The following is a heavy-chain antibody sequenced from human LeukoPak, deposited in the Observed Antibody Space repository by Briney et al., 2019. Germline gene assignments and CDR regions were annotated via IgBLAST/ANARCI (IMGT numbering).Heavy chain of an antibody. Sequence: GGSLRLSCAASGFTFRSDAMSGVRQAPGKRLERVSAISTSGASTYYADSVKGRFTISRDNSKDTLYLQMNSLRAEDTAAYYCAKKGYDSSGFYYPLVGWGQGTLVTVSS. J-gene: IGHJ4*02. D-gene: IGHD3-22*01. CDR1: GFTFRSDA. CDR3: AKKGYDSSGFYYPLVG. V-gene: IGHV3-23*01. CDR2: ISTSGAST.